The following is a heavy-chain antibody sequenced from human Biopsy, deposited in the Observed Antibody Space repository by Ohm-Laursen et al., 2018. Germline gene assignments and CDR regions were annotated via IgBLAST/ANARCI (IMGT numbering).Heavy chain of an antibody. J-gene: IGHJ4*02. Sequence: GSLRLSCAASAFNFSSYWMHWVRHVPGKGPAWVSRIDSDGSTTRYADAVQGRFRISRDNAKDTLYLQMNSLRADDTAVYYCASGPRGFRHWGRGTLVTVSS. V-gene: IGHV3-74*01. CDR3: ASGPRGFRH. D-gene: IGHD3/OR15-3a*01. CDR2: IDSDGSTT. CDR1: AFNFSSYW.